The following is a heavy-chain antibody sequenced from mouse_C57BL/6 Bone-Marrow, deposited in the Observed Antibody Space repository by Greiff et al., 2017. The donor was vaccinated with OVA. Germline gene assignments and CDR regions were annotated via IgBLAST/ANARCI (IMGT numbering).Heavy chain of an antibody. V-gene: IGHV5-17*01. D-gene: IGHD1-1*01. CDR2: ISSGSSTI. J-gene: IGHJ3*01. CDR3: ARPGGSSYWFAY. CDR1: GFTFSDYG. Sequence: EVMLVESGGGLVNPGGSLKLSCAASGFTFSDYGMHWVRQAPEKGLEWVAYISSGSSTIYYADTVKGRFTISRDNAKNTLFLQMTSLRSEDTAMYYCARPGGSSYWFAYWGQGTLVTVSA.